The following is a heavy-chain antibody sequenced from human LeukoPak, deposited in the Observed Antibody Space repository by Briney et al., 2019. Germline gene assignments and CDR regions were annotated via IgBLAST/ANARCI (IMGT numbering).Heavy chain of an antibody. CDR2: INHSGST. V-gene: IGHV4-34*01. CDR1: GGSFSGYY. CDR3: AGVLDANVYFYYYYYYGMDV. J-gene: IGHJ6*02. Sequence: SETLSLTCAVYGGSFSGYYRSWIRQPPGKGLEWIGEINHSGSTNYNPSLKSRVTISVDTSKNQFSLKLSSVTAADTAVYYCAGVLDANVYFYYYYYYGMDVWGQGTTVTVSS. D-gene: IGHD2-2*01.